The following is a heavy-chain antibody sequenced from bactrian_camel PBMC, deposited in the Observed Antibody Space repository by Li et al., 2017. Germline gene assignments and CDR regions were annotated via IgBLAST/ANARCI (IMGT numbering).Heavy chain of an antibody. V-gene: IGHV3S63*01. CDR3: AARDRETCGSNWDALSKWAY. CDR1: AYILEQCG. D-gene: IGHD1*01. Sequence: VQLVESGGGSVEAGGSLKLTCAGSAYILEQCGMGWFRQAPGKEREGVAKINGVGTITYRSDSMKGRFTISRDKGSNALYLQMSSLKPEDTAIYYCAARDRETCGSNWDALSKWAYWGQGTQVTVS. J-gene: IGHJ4*01. CDR2: INGVGTIT.